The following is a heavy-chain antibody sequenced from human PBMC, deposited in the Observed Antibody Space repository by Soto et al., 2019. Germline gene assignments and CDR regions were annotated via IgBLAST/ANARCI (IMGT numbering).Heavy chain of an antibody. Sequence: ASVKVSCKACGYTFTSYEINWVRQATGQGLEWMGWMNPNSGNTGYAQKFQGRVTMTRNTSISTAYMELSSLRSEDTAVYYCARGITIFGVVPGWGQGTLVTVSS. V-gene: IGHV1-8*01. CDR3: ARGITIFGVVPG. J-gene: IGHJ4*02. CDR2: MNPNSGNT. D-gene: IGHD3-3*01. CDR1: GYTFTSYE.